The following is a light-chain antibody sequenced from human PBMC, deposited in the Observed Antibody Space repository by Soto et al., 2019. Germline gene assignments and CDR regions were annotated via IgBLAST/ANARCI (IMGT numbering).Light chain of an antibody. V-gene: IGKV3-15*01. CDR1: QTVNSD. CDR3: QQYNKWPPLYT. CDR2: GAS. Sequence: EIVMTQSPVILSVSPGERATLSCRASQTVNSDLAWYQQKPGQAPRIRIYGASTRATDIPARISGSRSGTAFTLTISSLQSEDFAVYDCQQYNKWPPLYTFGQGTKLEIK. J-gene: IGKJ2*01.